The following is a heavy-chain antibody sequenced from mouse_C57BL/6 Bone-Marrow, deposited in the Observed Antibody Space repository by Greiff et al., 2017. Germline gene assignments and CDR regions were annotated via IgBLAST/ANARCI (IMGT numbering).Heavy chain of an antibody. D-gene: IGHD2-3*01. CDR1: GYAFTNYL. V-gene: IGHV1-54*01. Sequence: VQLQQSGAELVRPGTSVKVSCTASGYAFTNYLIEWVKQRPGQGLEWIGVINPGSGGTNYNEKFKGKATLTADKSSSPAYMQLSSLTSDDAAVYFWARRRWLLQDYWGQGTTLTVSS. CDR3: ARRRWLLQDY. CDR2: INPGSGGT. J-gene: IGHJ2*01.